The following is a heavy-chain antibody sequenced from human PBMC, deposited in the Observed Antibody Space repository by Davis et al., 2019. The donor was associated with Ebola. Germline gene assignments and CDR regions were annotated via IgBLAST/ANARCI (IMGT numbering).Heavy chain of an antibody. D-gene: IGHD6-6*01. CDR1: GFTFSSYS. CDR3: ARPYREQLVNYYYYGMDV. V-gene: IGHV3-48*02. CDR2: ISSSSSTI. Sequence: PGGSLRLSCAASGFTFSSYSMNWVRQAPGKGLEWVSYISSSSSTIYYADSVKGRFTISRDNAKNSLYLQMNSLRDEDTAVYYCARPYREQLVNYYYYGMDVWGQGTTVTVSS. J-gene: IGHJ6*02.